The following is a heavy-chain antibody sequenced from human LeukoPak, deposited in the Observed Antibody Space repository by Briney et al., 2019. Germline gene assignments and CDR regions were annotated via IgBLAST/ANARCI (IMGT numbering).Heavy chain of an antibody. CDR2: IYHSGST. J-gene: IGHJ6*02. D-gene: IGHD6-19*01. Sequence: SETLSLTCAVSDGSISSSNWWSWVRQPPGKGLEWIGEIYHSGSTNYNPSLKSRVTISVDKSKNQFSLKLSSVTAADTAVYYCARVHSSGWPAYYYYGMDVWGQGTTVTVSS. V-gene: IGHV4-4*02. CDR1: DGSISSSNW. CDR3: ARVHSSGWPAYYYYGMDV.